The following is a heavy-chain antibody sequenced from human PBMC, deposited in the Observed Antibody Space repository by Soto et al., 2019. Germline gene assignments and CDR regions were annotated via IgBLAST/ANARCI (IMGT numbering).Heavy chain of an antibody. CDR3: TTETPVLNIAAAAEIDP. Sequence: GGSLRLSCAASGFTFSNAWMNWVRQAPGKGLEWVGRIKSKTDGGTTDYAAPVKGRFTISRDDSKNTLYLQMNSLKTEDTAVYYCTTETPVLNIAAAAEIDPWGQGTLVTVSS. CDR2: IKSKTDGGTT. J-gene: IGHJ5*02. CDR1: GFTFSNAW. V-gene: IGHV3-15*07. D-gene: IGHD6-13*01.